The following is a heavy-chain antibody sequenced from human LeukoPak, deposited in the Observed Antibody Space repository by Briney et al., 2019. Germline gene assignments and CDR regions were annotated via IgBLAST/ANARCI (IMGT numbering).Heavy chain of an antibody. V-gene: IGHV1-2*02. CDR3: ARVGDYGDYRDWFDP. CDR2: INPNSGGT. J-gene: IGHJ5*02. D-gene: IGHD4-17*01. CDR1: GYTFTGNY. Sequence: ASVKVSCKASGYTFTGNYMHWVRQAPGQGLEWMGWINPNSGGTNYAQKFQGRVTMTRDTSISTAYMELSRLRSDDTAVYYCARVGDYGDYRDWFDPWGQGTLVAVSS.